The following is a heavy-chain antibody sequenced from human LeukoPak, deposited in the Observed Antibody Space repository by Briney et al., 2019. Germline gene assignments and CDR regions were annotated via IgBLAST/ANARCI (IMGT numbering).Heavy chain of an antibody. CDR2: ISSSSSYI. CDR1: GFTFSSYS. D-gene: IGHD2/OR15-2a*01. V-gene: IGHV3-21*01. Sequence: GGSLRLFCAASGFTFSSYSMNWVRQAPGKGREGVSSISSSSSYIYYADSVKGRFTISRDNAKNSLYLQMNSLRAEDTAVYYCARDATRNYYFDYWGQGTLVTVSS. J-gene: IGHJ4*02. CDR3: ARDATRNYYFDY.